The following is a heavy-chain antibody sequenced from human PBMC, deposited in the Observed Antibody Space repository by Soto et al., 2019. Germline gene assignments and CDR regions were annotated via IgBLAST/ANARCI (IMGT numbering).Heavy chain of an antibody. V-gene: IGHV3-23*01. CDR1: GFTFSNYA. CDR2: VGGSGDST. J-gene: IGHJ4*02. Sequence: EVQLLDSGGGLVQPGGSLRLSCAASGFTFSNYAMSWVRQAPGKGLAWVSGVGGSGDSTYYADSVKGRFTISRDNSKDTLYLQMNSLRAEDTAVYYCAKSPLGYCSGGSCYPPHYFDYWGQGTLVTVSS. D-gene: IGHD2-15*01. CDR3: AKSPLGYCSGGSCYPPHYFDY.